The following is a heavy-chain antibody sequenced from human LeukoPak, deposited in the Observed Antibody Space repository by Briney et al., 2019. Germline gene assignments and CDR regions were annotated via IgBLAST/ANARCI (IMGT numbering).Heavy chain of an antibody. CDR1: GFTFSSYS. D-gene: IGHD1-7*01. Sequence: GGSLRLSCVGSGFTFSSYSMNWVRQAPGKGLVWVSRISSDGSSTSYADSVKGRFTISRDNAKNTLYLQMNSLRAEDTAVYHCARAVTGTRNAFDIWGQGTMVTVSS. CDR3: ARAVTGTRNAFDI. V-gene: IGHV3-74*01. CDR2: ISSDGSST. J-gene: IGHJ3*02.